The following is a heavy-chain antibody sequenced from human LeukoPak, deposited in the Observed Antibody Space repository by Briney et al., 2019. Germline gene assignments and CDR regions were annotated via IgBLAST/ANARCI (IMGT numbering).Heavy chain of an antibody. D-gene: IGHD6-19*01. Sequence: SETLSLTCAVYGGSFSGYYWSWIRQPPGKGLEWIGEINHSGSTNYNPSLKSRVTISVDTSKNQFSLKLSSVTAADTAVYYCARNSGWRYYYYYMDVWGKGTTVTVSS. V-gene: IGHV4-34*01. CDR3: ARNSGWRYYYYYMDV. CDR1: GGSFSGYY. CDR2: INHSGST. J-gene: IGHJ6*03.